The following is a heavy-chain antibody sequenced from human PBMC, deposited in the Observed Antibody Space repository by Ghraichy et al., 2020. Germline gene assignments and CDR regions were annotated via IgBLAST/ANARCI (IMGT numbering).Heavy chain of an antibody. CDR2: IYYSGST. CDR3: ARDGLGLDY. D-gene: IGHD3/OR15-3a*01. V-gene: IGHV4-59*01. Sequence: SETQSLTCTVSGGSISSYYWSWIRQPPGKGLEWIGYIYYSGSTNYNPSLKSRVTISVDTSKNQFSLKLSSVTAADTAVYYCARDGLGLDYWGQGTLVTVSS. J-gene: IGHJ4*02. CDR1: GGSISSYY.